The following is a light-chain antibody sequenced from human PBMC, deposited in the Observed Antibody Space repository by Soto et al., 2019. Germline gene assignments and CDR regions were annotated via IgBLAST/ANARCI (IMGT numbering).Light chain of an antibody. V-gene: IGLV2-14*01. CDR1: SSDVGRYKY. CDR3: SSYTASTIYV. Sequence: QSALTQPASVSGSPGQSITISCTGTSSDVGRYKYVSWYQHHPDRAPKLIMYDVNNRPLGVSNCFSGSKSGNTASLTISGLQAEDEAAYFCSSYTASTIYVFGTVTKVTVL. CDR2: DVN. J-gene: IGLJ1*01.